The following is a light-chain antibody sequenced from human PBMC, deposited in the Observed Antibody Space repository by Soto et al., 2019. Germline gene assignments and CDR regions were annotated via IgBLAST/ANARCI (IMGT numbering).Light chain of an antibody. V-gene: IGLV2-23*01. J-gene: IGLJ3*02. CDR1: AIDVGTYNL. CDR3: CSYAGSSTLV. Sequence: QSVLTQPASVSGSPGQSITISCTGTAIDVGTYNLVSWYQHHPGKAPKLMIYEGTKRPSGVSNRFSGSKSGNTASLTISGLQAGDEADYFCCSYAGSSTLVFGGGTQLTVL. CDR2: EGT.